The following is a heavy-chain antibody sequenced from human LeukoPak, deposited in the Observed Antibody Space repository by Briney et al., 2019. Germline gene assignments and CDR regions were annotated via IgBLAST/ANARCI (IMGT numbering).Heavy chain of an antibody. CDR1: GDSISSGTYY. CDR2: IFTSGTT. Sequence: NTSETLSLTCTVSGDSISSGTYYWSWIRQPAGKGLEWIGRIFTSGTTNYNPSLKSRVTISVDTSKIQFSLKLSSVTAADTAVYYCARDRNDCGGGVCHRLYDYWGQGTLVTVSA. D-gene: IGHD2-21*01. J-gene: IGHJ4*02. CDR3: ARDRNDCGGGVCHRLYDY. V-gene: IGHV4-61*02.